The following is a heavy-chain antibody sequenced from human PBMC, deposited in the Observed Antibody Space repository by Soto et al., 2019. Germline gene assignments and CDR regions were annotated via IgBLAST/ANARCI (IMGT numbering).Heavy chain of an antibody. V-gene: IGHV1-3*01. CDR3: ARDRGSSGFYNWFDP. CDR1: GGTFSSYA. J-gene: IGHJ5*02. CDR2: INAGNGNT. Sequence: ASVKVSCKASGGTFSSYAMHWVRQAPGQRLEWMGWINAGNGNTKYSQKFQGRVTITRDTSASTAYMELSSLRSEDTAVYYCARDRGSSGFYNWFDPWGQGTLVTVSS. D-gene: IGHD6-19*01.